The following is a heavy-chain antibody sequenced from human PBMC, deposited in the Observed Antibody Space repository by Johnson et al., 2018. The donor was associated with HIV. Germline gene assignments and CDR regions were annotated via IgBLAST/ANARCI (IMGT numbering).Heavy chain of an antibody. Sequence: QMQLVESGGGLVKPGGSLRLSCAASGFTFSSYDMHWVRQATGKGLEWVAVISYDGSNKYYADSVKGRFTISRDNSKNTLYLQMNSLRAEDTAVYYCARQYRNSGSRTGAFDIWGQGTMVTVSS. V-gene: IGHV3-30-3*01. CDR1: GFTFSSYD. D-gene: IGHD1-26*01. J-gene: IGHJ3*02. CDR2: ISYDGSNK. CDR3: ARQYRNSGSRTGAFDI.